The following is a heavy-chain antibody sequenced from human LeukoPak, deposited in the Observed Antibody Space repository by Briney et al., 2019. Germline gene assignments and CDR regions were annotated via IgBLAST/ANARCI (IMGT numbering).Heavy chain of an antibody. CDR1: GYTFTSYD. CDR3: ARVGATGLNYYYYMDV. Sequence: ASVKVSCKASGYTFTSYDLYWVRQAPGQGLEWMGWMNPNSGNTGYAQKFQGRVTMTRNTSISTAYMELSSLRSEDTAVYYCARVGATGLNYYYYMDVWGKGTTVTISS. CDR2: MNPNSGNT. V-gene: IGHV1-8*01. J-gene: IGHJ6*03. D-gene: IGHD1-26*01.